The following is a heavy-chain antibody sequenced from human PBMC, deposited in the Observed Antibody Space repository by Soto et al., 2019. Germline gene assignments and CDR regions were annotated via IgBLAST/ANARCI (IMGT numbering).Heavy chain of an antibody. J-gene: IGHJ4*02. CDR2: IFYSGST. D-gene: IGHD3-10*01. CDR3: ARRYGWLYFDY. CDR1: GESLNNYY. Sequence: SETLSLTCTVSGESLNNYYWSWIRQPPGKGLEWIGTIFYSGSTYYNPSLKSRVTISVDTSKNQFSLKLTSVTAADTALYYCARRYGWLYFDYWGQGSLVTVSS. V-gene: IGHV4-59*04.